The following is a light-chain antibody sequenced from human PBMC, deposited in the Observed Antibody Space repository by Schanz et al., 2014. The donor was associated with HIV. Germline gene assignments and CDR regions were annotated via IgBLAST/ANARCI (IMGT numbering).Light chain of an antibody. CDR1: SSDVGGYNY. CDR3: SSYAGSNNFGV. Sequence: QSALTQPASVSGSPGQSIAISCTGTSSDVGGYNYVSWYQQLPNKAPKLIIYDVNSRPSGVSNRFSGSKSGNTASLTVSGLQAEDEAHYYCSSYAGSNNFGVFGGGTKVTVL. V-gene: IGLV2-14*03. CDR2: DVN. J-gene: IGLJ2*01.